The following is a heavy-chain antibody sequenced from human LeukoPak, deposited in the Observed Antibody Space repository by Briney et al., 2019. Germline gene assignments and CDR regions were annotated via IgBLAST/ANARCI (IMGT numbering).Heavy chain of an antibody. Sequence: PSETLSLTCTVSGGPISSYYWSWIRQPPGKGLEWIGYIYYSGSTNYSPSLKSRLTISVDTSKKQFSLKLSSVTAADTAVYYCARTYGSSGLGYFDLWGRGTLVTVSS. V-gene: IGHV4-59*01. CDR2: IYYSGST. CDR1: GGPISSYY. J-gene: IGHJ2*01. D-gene: IGHD6-13*01. CDR3: ARTYGSSGLGYFDL.